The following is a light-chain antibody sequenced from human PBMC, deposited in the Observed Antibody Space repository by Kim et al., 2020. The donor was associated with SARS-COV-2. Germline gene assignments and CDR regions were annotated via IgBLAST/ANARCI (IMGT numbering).Light chain of an antibody. J-gene: IGKJ1*01. V-gene: IGKV3-20*01. CDR3: HQYGRSPRT. CDR1: QGVSNTY. CDR2: GAT. Sequence: SPGERATLSCRASQGVSNTYLAWYQQKPGQAPRLLIYGATTRATGVPDRFSGSASGTDFTLTISRLEPEDFAVYYCHQYGRSPRTFGQGTKVDIK.